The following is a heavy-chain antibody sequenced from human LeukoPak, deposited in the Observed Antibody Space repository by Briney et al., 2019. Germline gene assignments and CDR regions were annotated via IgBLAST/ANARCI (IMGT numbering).Heavy chain of an antibody. CDR2: INHSGST. Sequence: SETLSLTCAVYGGSFSGYYWSWIRQPPGKGLEWIEEINHSGSTNYNPSLKSRVTISVDTSKNQFSLKLSSVTAADTSVYYCARLSGGNRDYWGQGTLVTVSS. D-gene: IGHD4-23*01. CDR1: GGSFSGYY. J-gene: IGHJ4*02. V-gene: IGHV4-34*01. CDR3: ARLSGGNRDY.